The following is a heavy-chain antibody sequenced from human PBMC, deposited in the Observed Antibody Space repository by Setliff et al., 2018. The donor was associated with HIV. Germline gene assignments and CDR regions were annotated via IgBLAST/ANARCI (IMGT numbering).Heavy chain of an antibody. CDR1: GGSISSYY. CDR2: NYYSGST. D-gene: IGHD4-17*01. CDR3: AREIYGGNSRPFDY. V-gene: IGHV4-59*01. J-gene: IGHJ4*02. Sequence: SETLSLTCTVSGGSISSYYWSWIRQPPGKGLEWIGYNYYSGSTNYYPSLKSRVTISVDTSKNQLSLKLNSVTAADTAMYFCAREIYGGNSRPFDYWGQGTLVTVSS.